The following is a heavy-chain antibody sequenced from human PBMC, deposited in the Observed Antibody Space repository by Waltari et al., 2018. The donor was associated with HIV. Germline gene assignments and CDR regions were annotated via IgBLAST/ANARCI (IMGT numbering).Heavy chain of an antibody. CDR1: DFSFITFD. J-gene: IGHJ4*02. CDR3: AKLRGIDDHSNYDY. CDR2: ISFDGSDE. D-gene: IGHD4-4*01. Sequence: QVHLVESGGRVVQPGKSLRLSWVASDFSFITFDMHWVRQTPGKGLEWLGLISFDGSDEYYADSVKGRFFLSRDNSKNTLYLQMNSLRVEDSAVYYCAKLRGIDDHSNYDYWGQGTLVSVSS. V-gene: IGHV3-30*18.